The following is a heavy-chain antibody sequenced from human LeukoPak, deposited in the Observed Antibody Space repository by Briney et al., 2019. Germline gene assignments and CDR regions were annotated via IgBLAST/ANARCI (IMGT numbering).Heavy chain of an antibody. D-gene: IGHD6-13*01. CDR2: ISYDGSNK. J-gene: IGHJ4*02. V-gene: IGHV3-30*04. CDR1: GFTFSSYA. Sequence: ARSLRLSCAASGFTFSSYAMHWVRQAPGKGLEWVAVISYDGSNKYYADSVKGRFTISRDNSKNTLYLQMNSLRAEDTAVYYCARDSGIAVAGLFDYWGQGTLVTVSS. CDR3: ARDSGIAVAGLFDY.